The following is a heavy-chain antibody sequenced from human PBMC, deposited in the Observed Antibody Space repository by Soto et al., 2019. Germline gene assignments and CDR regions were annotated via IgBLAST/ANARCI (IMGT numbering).Heavy chain of an antibody. Sequence: GSLRLSCAASGFTFSSYAMSWVRQAPGKGLEWVSAISGSGGSTYYADSVKGRFTISRDNSKNTLYLQMNSLRAEDTAVYYCAKAHPTTVTTDYYYYGMDVWGQGTTVTVSS. J-gene: IGHJ6*02. CDR1: GFTFSSYA. CDR2: ISGSGGST. D-gene: IGHD4-17*01. CDR3: AKAHPTTVTTDYYYYGMDV. V-gene: IGHV3-23*01.